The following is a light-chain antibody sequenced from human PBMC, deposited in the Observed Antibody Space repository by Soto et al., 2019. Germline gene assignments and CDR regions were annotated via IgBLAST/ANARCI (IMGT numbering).Light chain of an antibody. V-gene: IGKV1-5*01. CDR3: QQYNSYSGT. CDR1: QSISSR. J-gene: IGKJ1*01. Sequence: DIQITQSPSTLSASVEDRVTITWRASQSISSRLAWYQQKPGTAPKLLIYDASSLESGVPSRFSGSGSGTEFTLTISSLQPDDFATYYCQQYNSYSGTFGQGTKVDIK. CDR2: DAS.